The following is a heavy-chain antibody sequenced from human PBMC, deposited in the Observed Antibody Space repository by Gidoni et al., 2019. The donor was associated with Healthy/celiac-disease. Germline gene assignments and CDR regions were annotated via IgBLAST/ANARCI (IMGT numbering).Heavy chain of an antibody. CDR1: GYTFTSYY. CDR3: ARAMVRGHSQPLDY. V-gene: IGHV1-46*01. CDR2: INPSGGST. Sequence: KPGASVKVSCKASGYTFTSYYMDWVRQAPGQGLAWMGIINPSGGSTSYAQKFQGRVTMTRDTSTSTVYMELSSLRSEDPAVYYCARAMVRGHSQPLDYWGQGTLVTVSS. J-gene: IGHJ4*02. D-gene: IGHD3-10*01.